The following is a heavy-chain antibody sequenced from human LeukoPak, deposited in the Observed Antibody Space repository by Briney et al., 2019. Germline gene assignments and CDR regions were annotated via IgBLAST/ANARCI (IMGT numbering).Heavy chain of an antibody. CDR3: ARGSTGSGTYSTLDY. Sequence: ARSLRLSCAASGFTFTSYAVHWVRQAPGKGLEWVAVISYDGSNKYYADSVKGRFTISRDNSKNTLYLQMNSLRAEDTAVYYCARGSTGSGTYSTLDYWGQGTLVTVSS. V-gene: IGHV3-30-3*01. D-gene: IGHD1-26*01. J-gene: IGHJ4*02. CDR2: ISYDGSNK. CDR1: GFTFTSYA.